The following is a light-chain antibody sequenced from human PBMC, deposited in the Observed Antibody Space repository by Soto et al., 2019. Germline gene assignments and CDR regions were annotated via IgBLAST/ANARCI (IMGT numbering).Light chain of an antibody. Sequence: QSVLTQPPSVSGAPGQRVTISCTGSSSNIGAGYDVHWYHQLPGTAPKLLIYGNNNRPSGVPDRFSGSRSGTSASLAITGLQAEHEADYYCQSYDSSLSVWVFGGGTKLTVL. CDR1: SSNIGAGYD. CDR3: QSYDSSLSVWV. V-gene: IGLV1-40*01. CDR2: GNN. J-gene: IGLJ3*02.